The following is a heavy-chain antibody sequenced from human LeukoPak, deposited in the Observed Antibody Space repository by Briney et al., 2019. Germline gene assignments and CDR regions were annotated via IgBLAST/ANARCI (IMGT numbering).Heavy chain of an antibody. Sequence: PGGSLRLSCAASGFTFSSYAMSWVRQAPGKGLEWVSAISGSGGSTYYADSVKGRFTISRDNSKNTLYLQMNSLRAEDTAVYYCAKSNLRFLEWLLDYYFDYWGQGTLVTVSS. CDR3: AKSNLRFLEWLLDYYFDY. D-gene: IGHD3-3*01. J-gene: IGHJ4*02. V-gene: IGHV3-23*01. CDR2: ISGSGGST. CDR1: GFTFSSYA.